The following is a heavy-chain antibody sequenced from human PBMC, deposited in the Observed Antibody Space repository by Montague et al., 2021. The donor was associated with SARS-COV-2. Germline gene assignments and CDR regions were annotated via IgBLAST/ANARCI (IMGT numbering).Heavy chain of an antibody. CDR3: ARLKRYFASSASTSVFHS. J-gene: IGHJ3*01. D-gene: IGHD3-22*01. CDR1: GGSITNNIYY. CDR2: IDYTGIT. V-gene: IGHV4-39*02. Sequence: SETLSLTCTVSGGSITNNIYYWAWFRQPTARGLEWIGCIDYTGITYYMPSLKSRVTVSVVTSKNHCTRKMSSVTAAETALYYCARLKRYFASSASTSVFHSWGPGTMATV.